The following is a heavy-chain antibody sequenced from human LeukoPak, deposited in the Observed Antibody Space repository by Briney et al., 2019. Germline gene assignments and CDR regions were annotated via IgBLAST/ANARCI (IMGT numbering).Heavy chain of an antibody. CDR3: ARENSSSWYEAADLDY. J-gene: IGHJ4*02. V-gene: IGHV3-23*01. CDR2: ISGSGGST. CDR1: KFNFNSYG. D-gene: IGHD6-13*01. Sequence: PGGSLRLSCTTSKFNFNSYGMTWVRQAPGKGLEWVSSISGSGGSTQYAASVQGRFTISRDNSKNTLYLQMNSLRAEDTAVYYCARENSSSWYEAADLDYWGQGTLVTVSS.